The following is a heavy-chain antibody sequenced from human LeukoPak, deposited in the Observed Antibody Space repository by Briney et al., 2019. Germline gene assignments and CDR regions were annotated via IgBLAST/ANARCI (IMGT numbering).Heavy chain of an antibody. CDR3: AKRDGYTQGFDY. Sequence: SETLSLTCIVSGGSISSYYWSWIRQPPGKGLEWIGYIYYSGSTNYNPSLKSRVTISVDTSKNQFSLKLSSVTAADTAVYYCAKRDGYTQGFDYWGQGTLVTVSS. J-gene: IGHJ4*02. V-gene: IGHV4-59*01. CDR2: IYYSGST. D-gene: IGHD5-24*01. CDR1: GGSISSYY.